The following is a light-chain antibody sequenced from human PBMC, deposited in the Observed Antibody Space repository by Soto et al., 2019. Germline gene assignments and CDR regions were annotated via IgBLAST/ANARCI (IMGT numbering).Light chain of an antibody. J-gene: IGKJ1*01. CDR1: QSVSDY. CDR3: QQYKDWPHT. V-gene: IGKV3-15*01. CDR2: GAS. Sequence: ETLMTQSPATLSLSPGERATLSCRASQSVSDYLAWYQQRPGQAPRLLIFGASTRATGFPARFSGSGSGTEFTLTISSLKSEDFAVYYCQQYKDWPHTFGQGTKVDIK.